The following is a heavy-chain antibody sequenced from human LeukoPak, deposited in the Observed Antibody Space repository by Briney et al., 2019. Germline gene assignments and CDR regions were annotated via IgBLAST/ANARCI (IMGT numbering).Heavy chain of an antibody. CDR3: ARLGGGHSSSWYDAFDI. CDR2: IKQDGSEK. D-gene: IGHD6-13*01. CDR1: GFTFSSYW. Sequence: GGSLRLSCAASGFTFSSYWMSWVRQAPGKGLEWVANIKQDGSEKYYVDSVKGRFTISRDNAKNSLYLQMNSLRAEDTAVYYCARLGGGHSSSWYDAFDIWGQGTMVTVSS. V-gene: IGHV3-7*01. J-gene: IGHJ3*02.